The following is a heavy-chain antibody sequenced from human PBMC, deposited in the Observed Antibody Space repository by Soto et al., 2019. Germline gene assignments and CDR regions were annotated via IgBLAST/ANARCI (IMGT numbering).Heavy chain of an antibody. J-gene: IGHJ4*02. Sequence: EVQLVESGGGLVQPGRSLRLSCAASGFTFDDYAMHWVRQAPGKGLEWVSGISWNSGSIGYADSVKGRFTISRDNAKNYLDLQMNSLRAEDTALYYCAKDMAAIREVRYFDYWGQGTLVTVSS. CDR2: ISWNSGSI. D-gene: IGHD6-25*01. CDR1: GFTFDDYA. V-gene: IGHV3-9*01. CDR3: AKDMAAIREVRYFDY.